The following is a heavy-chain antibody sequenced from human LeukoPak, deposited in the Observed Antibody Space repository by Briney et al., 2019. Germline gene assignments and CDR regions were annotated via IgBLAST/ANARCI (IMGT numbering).Heavy chain of an antibody. CDR3: TRVHGGYPFDS. J-gene: IGHJ4*02. CDR2: ISSSSSTI. Sequence: GGSLRLSCAASGFTVSSNYMNWVRQAPGKGLEWVSFISSSSSTIYYADSVKGRFTISRDNAKNSLYLQMNSLRAEDTAVYYCTRVHGGYPFDSWGQGTLVTVSS. CDR1: GFTVSSNY. V-gene: IGHV3-48*01. D-gene: IGHD2-15*01.